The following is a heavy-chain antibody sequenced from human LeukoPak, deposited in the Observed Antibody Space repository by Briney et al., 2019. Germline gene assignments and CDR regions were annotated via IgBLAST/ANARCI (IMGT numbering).Heavy chain of an antibody. CDR3: ARFPTYSGYESNWFDP. Sequence: LRASVKVSCKASGYTFTSYGISWVRQAPGQGLEWMGWTSAYNGNTNYAQKLQGRVTMTTDTSTSTAYMELRSLRSDDTAVYYCARFPTYSGYESNWFDPWGQGTLVTVSS. D-gene: IGHD5-12*01. J-gene: IGHJ5*02. CDR1: GYTFTSYG. CDR2: TSAYNGNT. V-gene: IGHV1-18*04.